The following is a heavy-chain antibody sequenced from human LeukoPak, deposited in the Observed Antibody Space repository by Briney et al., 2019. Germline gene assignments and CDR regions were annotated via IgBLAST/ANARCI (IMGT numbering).Heavy chain of an antibody. V-gene: IGHV3-21*01. CDR1: GFTFSIYS. Sequence: SGGSLRLSCAASGFTFSIYSMNWVRQAPGKGLEWVSSISSSNSYIYYADSVKGRFTISRDNAKNSLYLQMNSLRAEDTAVYYCAELGITMIGGVWGKGTTVTISS. J-gene: IGHJ6*04. CDR2: ISSSNSYI. CDR3: AELGITMIGGV. D-gene: IGHD3-10*02.